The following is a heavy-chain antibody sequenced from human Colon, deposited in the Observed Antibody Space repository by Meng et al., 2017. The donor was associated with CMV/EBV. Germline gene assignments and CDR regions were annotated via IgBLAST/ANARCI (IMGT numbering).Heavy chain of an antibody. J-gene: IGHJ4*02. Sequence: QVQLQQSCPGLVXXXXXLSLTWXXXGDSVSSNSAAWNWIRQSPSRGLEWLGRTYYRSKWYNDYAVSVKSRITINPDTSKNQFSLQLNSVTPEDTAVYYCARDSSSSAYSPFDYWGQGTLVTVSS. D-gene: IGHD3-22*01. CDR2: TYYRSKWYN. CDR1: GDSVSSNSAA. V-gene: IGHV6-1*01. CDR3: ARDSSSSAYSPFDY.